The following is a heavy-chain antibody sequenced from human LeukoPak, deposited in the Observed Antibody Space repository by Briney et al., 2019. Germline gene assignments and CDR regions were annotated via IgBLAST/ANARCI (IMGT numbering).Heavy chain of an antibody. V-gene: IGHV3-23*01. D-gene: IGHD5-24*01. Sequence: PGGSLRLSCAASGSTFSSYAMSWVRQAPGKGLEWVSAISGSGGSTYYADSLKGRFTISRDNSKNTLYLQMGSLRAEDTAVYYCARDGIATNDYWGQGILVTVSS. CDR2: ISGSGGST. CDR3: ARDGIATNDY. J-gene: IGHJ4*02. CDR1: GSTFSSYA.